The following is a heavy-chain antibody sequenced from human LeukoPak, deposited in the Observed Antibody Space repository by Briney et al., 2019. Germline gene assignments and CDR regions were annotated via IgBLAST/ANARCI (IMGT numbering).Heavy chain of an antibody. J-gene: IGHJ6*02. CDR1: GFTFSSYG. CDR2: ISWNSGSI. V-gene: IGHV3-9*01. Sequence: PGRSLRLSCAASGFTFSSYGMHWVRQAPGKGLEWVSGISWNSGSIGYADSVKGRFTISRDNAKNSLYLQMNSLRAEDTALYYCAKVAGTTWYYYGMDVWGQGTTVTVSS. D-gene: IGHD1-1*01. CDR3: AKVAGTTWYYYGMDV.